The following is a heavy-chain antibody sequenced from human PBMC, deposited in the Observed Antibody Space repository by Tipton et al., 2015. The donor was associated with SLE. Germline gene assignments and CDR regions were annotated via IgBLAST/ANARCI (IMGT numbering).Heavy chain of an antibody. CDR3: ARHVTGLLPFDY. CDR1: GGSISSHY. CDR2: IYYSGST. J-gene: IGHJ4*02. D-gene: IGHD2-15*01. V-gene: IGHV4-59*08. Sequence: TLSLTCTVSGGSISSHYWSWIRQPPGKGLEWIGYIYYSGSTNYNPSLKSRVTISVDTSKNQFSLKLSSVTAADTAVYYCARHVTGLLPFDYWGQGTLVTVSS.